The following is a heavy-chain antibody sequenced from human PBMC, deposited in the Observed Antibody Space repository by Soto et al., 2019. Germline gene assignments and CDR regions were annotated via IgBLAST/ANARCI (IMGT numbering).Heavy chain of an antibody. CDR3: ARDPVLIVVVPAANNWFDP. CDR2: INAGNGNT. CDR1: GYTFTSYA. V-gene: IGHV1-3*01. D-gene: IGHD2-2*01. J-gene: IGHJ5*02. Sequence: ASVKVSCKASGYTFTSYAMHWVRQAPGQRLEWMGWINAGNGNTKYSQKFQGRVTITRDTSASTAYMELSSLRSEDTAVYYCARDPVLIVVVPAANNWFDPWGEGTLVTVSS.